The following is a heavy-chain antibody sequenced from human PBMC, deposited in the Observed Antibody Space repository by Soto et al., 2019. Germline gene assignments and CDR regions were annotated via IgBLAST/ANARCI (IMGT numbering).Heavy chain of an antibody. CDR3: AKDGPYYSGSGTYYPPYHFDY. CDR1: GFTFSSYA. CDR2: ISGSGGKT. J-gene: IGHJ4*02. V-gene: IGHV3-23*01. D-gene: IGHD3-10*01. Sequence: EVQLLESGGDLVQPGGSLRISFAASGFTFSSYAMRWVRQAPGKGLEWVPTISGSGGKTYYADSVKGRFTISRDNSKNTLYVQMNSLRVEDTAVYYCAKDGPYYSGSGTYYPPYHFDYWGQGTLVTVSS.